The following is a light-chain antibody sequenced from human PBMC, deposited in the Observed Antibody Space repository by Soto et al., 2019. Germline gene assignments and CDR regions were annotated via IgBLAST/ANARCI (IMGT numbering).Light chain of an antibody. CDR3: QSYERSLRTYV. V-gene: IGLV1-40*01. J-gene: IGLJ1*01. CDR2: GNS. Sequence: QSVLTQPPSVSGAPGQRVTISCSGSSSNIGAGYDVNWYRQLPGTAPKLLIYGNSDRPSGVPDRFSGSKSGTSASLAITGLQAEDEADYFCQSYERSLRTYVFGTGTKGAGL. CDR1: SSNIGAGYD.